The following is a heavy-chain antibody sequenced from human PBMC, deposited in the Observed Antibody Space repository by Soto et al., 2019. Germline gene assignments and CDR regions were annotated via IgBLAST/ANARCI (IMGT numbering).Heavy chain of an antibody. CDR1: GFDFSDYG. J-gene: IGHJ6*02. CDR3: ASGESGSQFYYGMDV. V-gene: IGHV3-33*01. D-gene: IGHD1-26*01. Sequence: PGGSLRLSCAACGFDFSDYGMSWVRQAPGKGLECVALIWYNGSSKYYADSVKGRFTISRDNSKNTLYLQMNSLRAEDTAVYYCASGESGSQFYYGMDVWGQGTTVTVSS. CDR2: IWYNGSSK.